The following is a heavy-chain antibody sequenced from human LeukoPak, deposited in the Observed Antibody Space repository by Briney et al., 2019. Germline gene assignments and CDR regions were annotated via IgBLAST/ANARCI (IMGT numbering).Heavy chain of an antibody. CDR1: GLTFTNTW. Sequence: GGSLRLSCEASGLTFTNTWLTWVRRAPGKGLEWVSAISGSGGSTYYADSVKGRFTISRDNSKNTLYLQMNSLRAEDTAVYYCAKNYDSSGYYYVFDYWDQGTLVTVSS. CDR2: ISGSGGST. V-gene: IGHV3-23*01. J-gene: IGHJ4*02. CDR3: AKNYDSSGYYYVFDY. D-gene: IGHD3-22*01.